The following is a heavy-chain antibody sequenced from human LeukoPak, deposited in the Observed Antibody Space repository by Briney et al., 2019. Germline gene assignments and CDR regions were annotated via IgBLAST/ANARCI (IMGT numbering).Heavy chain of an antibody. CDR1: GYTFTGYY. CDR2: INPNSGGT. Sequence: ASVKVSCKASGYTFTGYYMHWVRQAPGQGLEWMGWINPNSGGTNYAQKFQGRVTMTRDTSISTAYVELSRLRSDDTAVYYCARVPSLYYYYYYMDVWGKGTTVTVSS. CDR3: ARVPSLYYYYYYMDV. V-gene: IGHV1-2*02. D-gene: IGHD4-11*01. J-gene: IGHJ6*03.